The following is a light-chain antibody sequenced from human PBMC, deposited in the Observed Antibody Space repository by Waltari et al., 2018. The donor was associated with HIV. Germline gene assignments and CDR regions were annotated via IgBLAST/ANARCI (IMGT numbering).Light chain of an antibody. J-gene: IGLJ1*01. CDR3: AAWDDSLSGYV. Sequence: QSVLTQPPSASGTPGQRVTISCSGSSSSIGSNYVYWYQQLPGTAPKLLIYRNKQRPSGVPDRFSGSKSGTSASLAISGLRSEDEADYYCAAWDDSLSGYVFGTGTKVTVL. V-gene: IGLV1-47*01. CDR1: SSSIGSNY. CDR2: RNK.